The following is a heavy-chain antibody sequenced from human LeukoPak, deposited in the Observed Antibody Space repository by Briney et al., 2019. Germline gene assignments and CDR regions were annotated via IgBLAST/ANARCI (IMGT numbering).Heavy chain of an antibody. D-gene: IGHD6-6*01. CDR3: AKDHATMYSSSSGWGY. J-gene: IGHJ4*02. Sequence: VGSLRLSCAASGFTFSSYAMSWVRQAPGKGLEWVSAISGSVGSTYYADSVKGRFTISRDNSKNTLYLQMNSLRAEDAAVYYCAKDHATMYSSSSGWGYWGQGTLVTVSS. CDR2: ISGSVGST. CDR1: GFTFSSYA. V-gene: IGHV3-23*01.